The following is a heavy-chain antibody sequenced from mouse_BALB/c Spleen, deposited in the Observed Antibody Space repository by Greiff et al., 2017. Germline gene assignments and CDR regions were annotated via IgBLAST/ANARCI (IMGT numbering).Heavy chain of an antibody. CDR1: GFTLTDYY. CDR2: IRNKANGYTT. Sequence: EVKLVESGGGLVQPGGSLRLSCATSGFTLTDYYMSWVRQPPGKALEWLGFIRNKANGYTTEYSASVKGRFTISRDNSQSILYLQMNTLRAEDSATYYCAREDAYWGQGTLVTVSA. CDR3: AREDAY. J-gene: IGHJ3*01. V-gene: IGHV7-3*02.